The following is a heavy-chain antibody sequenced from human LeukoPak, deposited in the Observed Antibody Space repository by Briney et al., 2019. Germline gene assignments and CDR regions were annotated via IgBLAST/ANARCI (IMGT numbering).Heavy chain of an antibody. CDR2: ISYDGSKE. J-gene: IGHJ4*02. CDR1: GFTFSTYA. D-gene: IGHD6-13*01. Sequence: GGSLRLSCAAAGFTFSTYAIHWVRQAPGKGLEWVAVISYDGSKEFYADSVKGRFTISRDNSKNTLYLQMNSLRAEDTAVYYCAKDQGIAAAGFFFGYWGQGTLVTVSS. CDR3: AKDQGIAAAGFFFGY. V-gene: IGHV3-30-3*01.